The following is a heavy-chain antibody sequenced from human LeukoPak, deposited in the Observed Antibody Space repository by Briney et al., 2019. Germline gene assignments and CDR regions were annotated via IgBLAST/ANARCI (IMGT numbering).Heavy chain of an antibody. CDR2: ISAYNGNT. Sequence: ASVKVSCKASGYTFTSYGISWVRQAPGQGLEWMGWISAYNGNTNYAQKLQGRVTMTTDTSTSTAYMELRSLRSDDTAVYYCARDRWLHPTGYFDYWGQGTLVTVSS. CDR3: ARDRWLHPTGYFDY. CDR1: GYTFTSYG. J-gene: IGHJ4*02. V-gene: IGHV1-18*01. D-gene: IGHD5-12*01.